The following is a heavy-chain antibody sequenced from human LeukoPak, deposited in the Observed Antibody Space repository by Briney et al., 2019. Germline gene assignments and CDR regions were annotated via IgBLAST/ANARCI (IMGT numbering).Heavy chain of an antibody. Sequence: SETLSLTCAVYGGSFSGYYWSWIRQPPGKGLEWIGEINHSGSTYYNPSLKSRVTISVDTSKNQFSLKLSSVTAADTAVYYCARASGIAARRIDYWGQGTLVTVSS. CDR2: INHSGST. V-gene: IGHV4-34*01. CDR3: ARASGIAARRIDY. D-gene: IGHD6-6*01. J-gene: IGHJ4*02. CDR1: GGSFSGYY.